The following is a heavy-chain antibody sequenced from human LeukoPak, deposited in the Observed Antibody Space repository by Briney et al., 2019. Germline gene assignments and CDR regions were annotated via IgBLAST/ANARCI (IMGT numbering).Heavy chain of an antibody. D-gene: IGHD6-19*01. Sequence: QTGGSLRLSCAASGFTFSSYGMHWVRQAPGKGLEWVSYISSSGSTIYYADSVKGRFTISRDNAKNSLYLQMNSLRAEDTAGYYCARVELSSGFWEKYFDYWGQGTLVTVSS. CDR1: GFTFSSYG. V-gene: IGHV3-48*04. CDR3: ARVELSSGFWEKYFDY. CDR2: ISSSGSTI. J-gene: IGHJ4*02.